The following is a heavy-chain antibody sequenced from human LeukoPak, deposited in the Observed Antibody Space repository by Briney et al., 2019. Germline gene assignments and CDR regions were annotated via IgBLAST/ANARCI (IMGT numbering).Heavy chain of an antibody. CDR2: ISWNSGSI. CDR3: AKDISGFYDSSALDY. D-gene: IGHD3-22*01. J-gene: IGHJ4*02. CDR1: GFTFDDYA. Sequence: PGGSLRLSCAASGFTFDDYAMHWVRQAPGKGLEWVSGISWNSGSIGYADSVKGRFTISRDNAKNSLYLQMNSLRAEDTALYYCAKDISGFYDSSALDYWGQRTLVTVSS. V-gene: IGHV3-9*01.